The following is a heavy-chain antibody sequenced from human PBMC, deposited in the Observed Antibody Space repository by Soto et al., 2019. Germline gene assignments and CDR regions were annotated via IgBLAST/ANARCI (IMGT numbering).Heavy chain of an antibody. J-gene: IGHJ3*02. CDR3: ARDKGANAPIDM. CDR2: IWNDGKNK. CDR1: GFTFSSYA. Sequence: GGSLRLSCAASGFTFSSYAMHWVRQAPGKGLEWVAVIWNDGKNKYYADSVKGRFTISRDNSKSTLDLQMNSLRVEDTAVYYCARDKGANAPIDMWGQGTMVTVSS. V-gene: IGHV3-33*08.